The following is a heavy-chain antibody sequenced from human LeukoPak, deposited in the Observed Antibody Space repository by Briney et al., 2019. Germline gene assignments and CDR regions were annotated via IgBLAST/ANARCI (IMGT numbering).Heavy chain of an antibody. D-gene: IGHD2-2*02. V-gene: IGHV3-23*01. Sequence: PGGSLRLSCAASGFTFSSYDMSWVRQAPGKGLEWVSGICSSDNSRYYADSVKSRFTISRDNSKDTLYLQMNSLRADDTAVYYCAKQTTTSCYTGSDYWGQGTLVTVSS. CDR1: GFTFSSYD. J-gene: IGHJ4*02. CDR3: AKQTTTSCYTGSDY. CDR2: ICSSDNSR.